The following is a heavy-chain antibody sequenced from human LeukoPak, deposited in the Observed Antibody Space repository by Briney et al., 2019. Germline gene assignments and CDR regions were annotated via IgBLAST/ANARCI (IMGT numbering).Heavy chain of an antibody. J-gene: IGHJ4*02. D-gene: IGHD1-26*01. Sequence: GGSLRLSCAASGFSFSSYAMHWVRQAPGKGLEWVAFIRYDGRNKYYTDSVKGRFTISRDNSKNSLYLQMNSLRAEDTSVYYCAKDLGDSGPTPDSDYWGQGTLVTVSS. CDR2: IRYDGRNK. V-gene: IGHV3-30*02. CDR3: AKDLGDSGPTPDSDY. CDR1: GFSFSSYA.